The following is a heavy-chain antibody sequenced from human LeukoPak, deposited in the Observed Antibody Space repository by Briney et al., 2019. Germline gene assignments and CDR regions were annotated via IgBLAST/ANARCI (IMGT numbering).Heavy chain of an antibody. CDR2: INPSGGST. CDR3: ARADIVVVPAAIYYYYMDV. Sequence: ASVKVSCKASGYTFTSYYMHWVRQAPGQGLEWMGIINPSGGSTSYAQKFQGRVTMTRDTSISTAYMELSRLRSDDTAVYYCARADIVVVPAAIYYYYMDVWGKGTTVTISS. D-gene: IGHD2-2*01. CDR1: GYTFTSYY. V-gene: IGHV1-46*01. J-gene: IGHJ6*03.